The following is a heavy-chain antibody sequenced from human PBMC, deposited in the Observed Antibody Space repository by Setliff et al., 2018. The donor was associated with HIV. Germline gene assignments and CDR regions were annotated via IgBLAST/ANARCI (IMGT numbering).Heavy chain of an antibody. CDR1: GGSIGGTHY. Sequence: SETLSLTCAVSGGSIGGTHYWHWVRQPPGRGLEWIGDIHHRGDTNYNPSLKSRVTLSIDNFNNQFSLKLTSVTAADTAIYYCADPPAGLWGQGILVNVSS. V-gene: IGHV4-4*02. CDR2: IHHRGDT. CDR3: ADPPAGL. D-gene: IGHD2-21*02. J-gene: IGHJ4*02.